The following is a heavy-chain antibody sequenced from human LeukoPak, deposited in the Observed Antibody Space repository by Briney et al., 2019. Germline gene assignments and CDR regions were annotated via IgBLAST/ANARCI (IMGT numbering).Heavy chain of an antibody. V-gene: IGHV3-74*01. D-gene: IGHD2-8*01. CDR1: GFTFSSYW. Sequence: PGGSLRLSCAASGFTFSSYWMHWVRQAPGKGLVWVSRINTDGSSTSYADSVKGRFTISRDNAKNSLYLQMNSLRAEDTAVYYCARSMAAYYFDYWGQGTLVTVSS. J-gene: IGHJ4*02. CDR3: ARSMAAYYFDY. CDR2: INTDGSST.